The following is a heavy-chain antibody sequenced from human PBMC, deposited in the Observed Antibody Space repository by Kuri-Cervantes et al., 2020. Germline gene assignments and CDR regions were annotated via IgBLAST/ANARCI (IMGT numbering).Heavy chain of an antibody. V-gene: IGHV1-18*01. D-gene: IGHD3-3*01. CDR3: ERDQLNYDFWSGHYLFGGGPPSANGWDV. J-gene: IGHJ6*02. CDR1: GGTFSSYT. Sequence: ASVKVSCKASGGTFSSYTISWVRQAPGQGLEWMGWISAYNGNTNYAQKLQGRVTMTTDTSTSTAYMELRSLRSDDTAVYYCERDQLNYDFWSGHYLFGGGPPSANGWDVWGQGTTVTVSS. CDR2: ISAYNGNT.